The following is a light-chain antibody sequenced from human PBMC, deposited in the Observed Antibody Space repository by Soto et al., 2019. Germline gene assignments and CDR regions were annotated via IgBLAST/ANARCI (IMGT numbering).Light chain of an antibody. CDR3: SSYTSSSTLVV. Sequence: QSALTQPASVSGSPGQSITISCTGTSSDVGGYNYVSWYQKHPGKAPKLMIYDVSNRPSGVSNRFSASKSGNTASLTISGLQAEDEADYYCSSYTSSSTLVVFGGGTKVTVL. CDR2: DVS. V-gene: IGLV2-14*01. CDR1: SSDVGGYNY. J-gene: IGLJ2*01.